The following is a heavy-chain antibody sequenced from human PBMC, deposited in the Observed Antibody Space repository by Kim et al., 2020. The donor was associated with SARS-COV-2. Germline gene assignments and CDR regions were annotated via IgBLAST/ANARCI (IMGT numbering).Heavy chain of an antibody. Sequence: GGSLRLSCAASGFTFSTYAMTWVRQAPGKGLEWVSVIYSGSSDTNYADSVKGRFTISRDNSKNTVYLQMSSLRAEDTAVYFCAKDRLKLEGNIYYYYYGLDVWGQGTTVTVSS. J-gene: IGHJ6*02. CDR3: AKDRLKLEGNIYYYYYGLDV. V-gene: IGHV3-23*03. CDR1: GFTFSTYA. CDR2: IYSGSSDT. D-gene: IGHD1-1*01.